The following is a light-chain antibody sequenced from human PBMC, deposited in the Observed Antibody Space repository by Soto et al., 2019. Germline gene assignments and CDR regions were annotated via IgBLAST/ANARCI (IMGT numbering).Light chain of an antibody. V-gene: IGKV3-15*01. J-gene: IGKJ1*01. CDR2: GAS. CDR3: QQYNNWTQT. Sequence: EIVMTQFPATLSVSPGERAALSCRASQSVSSNLAWYQQKPGQPPRLLIYGASTRDTGIPARFSGSGSGTEFTLTISSLQSEDFAVYYCQQYNNWTQTFGQGTKV. CDR1: QSVSSN.